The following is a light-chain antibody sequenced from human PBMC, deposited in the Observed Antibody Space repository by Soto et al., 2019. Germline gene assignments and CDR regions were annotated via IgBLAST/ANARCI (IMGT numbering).Light chain of an antibody. V-gene: IGLV2-8*01. J-gene: IGLJ3*02. Sequence: QSVLTQPPSASGSPGESVTISCPGTSSDVGRYNYVSWYQQHPGKAPRLITYEVSKRPSGVPDRFSGSKSGNTASLTVSGLQAEDEADYYCSSYVKNKVFGGGTQLTVL. CDR1: SSDVGRYNY. CDR2: EVS. CDR3: SSYVKNKV.